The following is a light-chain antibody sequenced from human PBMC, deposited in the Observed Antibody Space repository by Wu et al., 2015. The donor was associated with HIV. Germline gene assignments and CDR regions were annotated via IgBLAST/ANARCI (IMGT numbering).Light chain of an antibody. CDR1: QSISSW. V-gene: IGKV1-5*03. J-gene: IGKJ1*01. Sequence: DIQMTQSPSTLSASVGDRVTITCRASQSISSWLAWYQKKPGKAPKLLIYKASSLESGVPSRFSGSGSGTEFTLTISSLQPDDFATYHCQQYKSYPWTFGQGTKVEIK. CDR3: QQYKSYPWT. CDR2: KAS.